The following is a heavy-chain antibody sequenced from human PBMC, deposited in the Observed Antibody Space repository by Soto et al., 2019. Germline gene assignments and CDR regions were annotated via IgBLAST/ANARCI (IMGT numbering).Heavy chain of an antibody. D-gene: IGHD1-26*01. CDR3: ARSDSGSYSSAAFDI. CDR2: IYPGDSDT. J-gene: IGHJ3*02. Sequence: PGESLKISCKGSGYSFTSYWIGWVRQMSGKGLEWMGIIYPGDSDTRYSPSFQGQVTISADKSISTAYLQWSSLKASDTAMYYCARSDSGSYSSAAFDIWGQGTMVTVSS. CDR1: GYSFTSYW. V-gene: IGHV5-51*01.